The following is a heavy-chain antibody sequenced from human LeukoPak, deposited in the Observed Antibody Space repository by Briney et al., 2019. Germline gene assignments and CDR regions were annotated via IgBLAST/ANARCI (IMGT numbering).Heavy chain of an antibody. Sequence: PGGSLRLSGACCRWTVRGVGRTSISQAPGKGLEWGATINQDGSQKEYVDSVKGRFTISRDNAKNSLYLQMNSLRAEDTAVYYCAREPPVTNFHDASDIWGQGTMVTVSS. D-gene: IGHD4-17*01. CDR1: RWTVRGVG. J-gene: IGHJ3*02. CDR3: AREPPVTNFHDASDI. V-gene: IGHV3-7*05. CDR2: INQDGSQK.